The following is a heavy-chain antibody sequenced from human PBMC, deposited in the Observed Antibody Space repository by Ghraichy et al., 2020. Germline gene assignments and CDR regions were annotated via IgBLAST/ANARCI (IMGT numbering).Heavy chain of an antibody. D-gene: IGHD3-9*01. CDR1: GFTFSSYA. CDR3: ARDGVRVRGDYDILTGYYAYYYYMDV. Sequence: GGSLRLSCAASGFTFSSYAMHWVRQAPGKGLEWVAIISYDGSNKYYADSVKGRFTISRDNSKNTLYLQMNSLRAEDTAVYYCARDGVRVRGDYDILTGYYAYYYYMDVWGKGTTVTVSS. CDR2: ISYDGSNK. J-gene: IGHJ6*03. V-gene: IGHV3-30*04.